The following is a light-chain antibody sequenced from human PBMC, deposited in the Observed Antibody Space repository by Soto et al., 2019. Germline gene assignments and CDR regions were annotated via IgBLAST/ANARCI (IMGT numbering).Light chain of an antibody. CDR1: QSISSW. CDR3: QQYNSYSLFT. V-gene: IGKV1-5*01. CDR2: DAS. J-gene: IGKJ3*01. Sequence: DIQMTQSPSTLSASVGDRVTITCRASQSISSWLAWYQQKPGKAPKLLIYDASSLESGVPSRCSGSGSGTEFTLTISSLQPDDFATYYCQQYNSYSLFTFGPGTKVDIK.